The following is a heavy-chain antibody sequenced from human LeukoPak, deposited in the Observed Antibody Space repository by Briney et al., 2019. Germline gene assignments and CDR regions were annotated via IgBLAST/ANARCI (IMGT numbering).Heavy chain of an antibody. Sequence: GGSLRLFCAASGFTFSSYAMSWVRQAPGKGLEWVSAISGSGGTTYYADSVKGRFTISRDNSKNTLYLQMNSLRAEDTAVYYCAKGPTLYASGTYTYFHYWGQGTLVTVSS. D-gene: IGHD3-10*01. J-gene: IGHJ4*02. CDR3: AKGPTLYASGTYTYFHY. V-gene: IGHV3-23*01. CDR2: ISGSGGTT. CDR1: GFTFSSYA.